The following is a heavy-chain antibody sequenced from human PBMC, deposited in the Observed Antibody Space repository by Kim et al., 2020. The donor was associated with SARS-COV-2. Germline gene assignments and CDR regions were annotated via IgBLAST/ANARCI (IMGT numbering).Heavy chain of an antibody. D-gene: IGHD4-17*01. Sequence: GGSLRLSCAASGFTFSSYSMNWVRQAPGKGLEWVSSISSSSSYIYYAALVKGRFTTSNNYTKNSLYLQMNTLRADDSAVYYCARGPLGTTVVTPEGDYWGQGTLVTVSS. V-gene: IGHV3-21*01. CDR3: ARGPLGTTVVTPEGDY. CDR2: ISSSSSYI. J-gene: IGHJ4*02. CDR1: GFTFSSYS.